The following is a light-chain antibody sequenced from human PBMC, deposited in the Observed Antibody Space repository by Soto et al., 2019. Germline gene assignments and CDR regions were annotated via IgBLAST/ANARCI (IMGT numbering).Light chain of an antibody. CDR2: DVS. CDR3: SSYTSSSTVV. Sequence: QSALTQPASVSGSPGQSITISCTGTSSDVGGYNYVSWYQQHPGKAPKLMIYDVSNRPSGVSNRFSGSKSGNTASLHISGLQAEDAADYYCSSYTSSSTVVFGGGTQLTV. V-gene: IGLV2-14*01. J-gene: IGLJ2*01. CDR1: SSDVGGYNY.